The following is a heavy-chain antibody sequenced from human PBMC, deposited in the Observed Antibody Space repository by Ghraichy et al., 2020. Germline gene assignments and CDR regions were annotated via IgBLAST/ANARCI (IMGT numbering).Heavy chain of an antibody. CDR2: INHSGST. CDR3: ARRRPRSPFRGSHYGMDV. V-gene: IGHV4-34*01. D-gene: IGHD5-12*01. J-gene: IGHJ6*02. CDR1: GGSFSGYY. Sequence: ESLSLTCAVYGGSFSGYYWSWIRQPPGKGLEWIGEINHSGSTNYNPSLKSRVTISVDTSKNQFSLKLSSVTAADTAVYYCARRRPRSPFRGSHYGMDVWGQGTTVTVSS.